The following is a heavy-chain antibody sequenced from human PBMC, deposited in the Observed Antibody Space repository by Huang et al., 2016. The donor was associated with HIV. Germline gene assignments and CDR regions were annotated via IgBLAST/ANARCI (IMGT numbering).Heavy chain of an antibody. CDR3: ARGYCRGATCYLYFDY. V-gene: IGHV1-8*01. J-gene: IGHJ4*02. Sequence: QVQLVQSGAEVKKPGASVKVSCKASGYNFTSYDINWVRQATGQGREWMGWMNPNNGKRGDAQKFQGRVTMTRNTSMSTAYMELSGLRSDDTAVYYCARGYCRGATCYLYFDYWGQGTLVTVS. CDR1: GYNFTSYD. D-gene: IGHD2-15*01. CDR2: MNPNNGKR.